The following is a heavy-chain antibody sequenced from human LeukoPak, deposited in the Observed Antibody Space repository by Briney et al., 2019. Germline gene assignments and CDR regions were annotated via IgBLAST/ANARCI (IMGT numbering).Heavy chain of an antibody. D-gene: IGHD3-3*01. CDR1: GFTFSSYN. V-gene: IGHV3-21*01. CDR2: ISSSSS. CDR3: ARDLTLTMTKSFDH. J-gene: IGHJ4*02. Sequence: PGGSLRLSCAASGFTFSSYNMNWVRQAPGKGLEWVSSISSSSSYADSVKGRFTISRDNAKNSLYLQMNSLRAEDTAVYYCARDLTLTMTKSFDHWGQGTLVTVSS.